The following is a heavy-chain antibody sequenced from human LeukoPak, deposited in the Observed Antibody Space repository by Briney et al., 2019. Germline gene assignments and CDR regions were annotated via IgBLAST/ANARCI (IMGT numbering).Heavy chain of an antibody. J-gene: IGHJ6*02. Sequence: SETLALTCAVYGGSFSGNYWSWIRQPPGKGLEWIGEINHSGSTNYNPSLKSRVTISVDTSKNQFSLKLSSVTAAGTAVYYCARTMVRFLPYYQYGMDVWGQGTTVTVSS. V-gene: IGHV4-34*01. CDR1: GGSFSGNY. CDR2: INHSGST. D-gene: IGHD3-10*01. CDR3: ARTMVRFLPYYQYGMDV.